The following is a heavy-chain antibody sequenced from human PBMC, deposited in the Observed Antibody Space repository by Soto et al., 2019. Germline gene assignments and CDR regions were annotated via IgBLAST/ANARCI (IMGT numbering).Heavy chain of an antibody. CDR1: GYIFINYG. V-gene: IGHV1-18*01. J-gene: IGHJ4*02. D-gene: IGHD5-18*01. CDR3: ARDGYGSAFDY. CDR2: IRVYNGDT. Sequence: QVQLVQSGAEVEKPGASVKVSCKASGYIFINYGITWVRQAPGQGLEWMGWIRVYNGDTNYVQKFQGRVTMTADTSTNTAYMELRSLRSDDTAVYYCARDGYGSAFDYWGQGTLVTVSS.